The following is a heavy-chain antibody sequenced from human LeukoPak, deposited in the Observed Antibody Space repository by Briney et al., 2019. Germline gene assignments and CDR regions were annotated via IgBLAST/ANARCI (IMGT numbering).Heavy chain of an antibody. J-gene: IGHJ4*02. V-gene: IGHV3-48*01. D-gene: IGHD3-22*01. Sequence: GGSLRLSCAASAYSFSSYSMNWVRQAPGKGLEWVSYITSSSSAMHYADAVKGRFAISRDNAKNSLYLQMNSLRAEDTALYYCARRSGSSGYPLDNWGQGTLVTVSS. CDR2: ITSSSSAM. CDR3: ARRSGSSGYPLDN. CDR1: AYSFSSYS.